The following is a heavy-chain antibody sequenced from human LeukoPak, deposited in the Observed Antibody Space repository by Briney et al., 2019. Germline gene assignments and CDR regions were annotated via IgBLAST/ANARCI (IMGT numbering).Heavy chain of an antibody. CDR1: GFTFDDHA. V-gene: IGHV3-9*01. CDR2: ISWNSGSI. D-gene: IGHD3-22*01. J-gene: IGHJ4*02. Sequence: PGGSLRLSCAASGFTFDDHAMHWVRQAPGKGLEWVSGISWNSGSIGYADSVKGRFTISRDNAKNSLYLQMNSLRAEDTALYYCAKSWYYYDSSGPIDYWGQGTLVTVSS. CDR3: AKSWYYYDSSGPIDY.